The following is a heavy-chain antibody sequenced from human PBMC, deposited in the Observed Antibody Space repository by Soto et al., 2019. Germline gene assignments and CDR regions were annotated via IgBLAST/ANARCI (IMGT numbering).Heavy chain of an antibody. V-gene: IGHV4-39*01. CDR1: GGSISSSSYY. J-gene: IGHJ4*02. CDR3: ARHRRWQTFDY. D-gene: IGHD2-15*01. Sequence: SETLSLTCTVSGGSISSSSYYWGWIRQPPGKGLEWIGSIYYSGSTYYNPSLKSRVTISVDTSKNQFSLKLSSVTAADTAVYYCARHRRWQTFDYWGQGTLVTVS. CDR2: IYYSGST.